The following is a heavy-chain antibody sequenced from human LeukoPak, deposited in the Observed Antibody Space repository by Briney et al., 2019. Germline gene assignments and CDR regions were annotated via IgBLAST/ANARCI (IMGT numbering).Heavy chain of an antibody. CDR3: ASNTGTVFDY. CDR2: VYYTGST. J-gene: IGHJ4*02. D-gene: IGHD7-27*01. V-gene: IGHV4-59*01. Sequence: SETLSLTCAVYGGSFSRYYWSWIRQPPGKGLEWIGYVYYTGSTEYNPSLRSRVTISLEMSKHQFSLDLTSVTAADTAVYYCASNTGTVFDYWGQGALVTVSS. CDR1: GGSFSRYY.